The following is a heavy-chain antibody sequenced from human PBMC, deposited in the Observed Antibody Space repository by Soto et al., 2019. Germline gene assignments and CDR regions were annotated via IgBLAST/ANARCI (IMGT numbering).Heavy chain of an antibody. CDR1: GGSLSGSGDF. CDR2: TYYSGST. CDR3: ARHAYYDSTQFDY. J-gene: IGHJ4*02. Sequence: LETLCLTCPVSGGSLSGSGDFWGWIRQPPGKGLECIGTTYYSGSTYYNPSLKSRVTISVDTSKNQFSLKLSSVTAADTAVYYCARHAYYDSTQFDYWGQGTLVTVSS. V-gene: IGHV4-39*01. D-gene: IGHD3-22*01.